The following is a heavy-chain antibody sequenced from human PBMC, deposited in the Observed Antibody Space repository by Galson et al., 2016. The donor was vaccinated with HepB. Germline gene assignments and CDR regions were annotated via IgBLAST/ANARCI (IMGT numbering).Heavy chain of an antibody. D-gene: IGHD5-18*01. CDR3: ARELSDTAMIAFNFAY. CDR1: GFAFNYFA. V-gene: IGHV3-23*01. Sequence: SLRLSCATSGFAFNYFAMNWVRRAPGKGLDWVSGISGSGDNTYYADSVKGRFTVSRDNSKNTVYLQMNRLRAEDTAVYYCARELSDTAMIAFNFAYWGRGALVTVSS. CDR2: ISGSGDNT. J-gene: IGHJ4*02.